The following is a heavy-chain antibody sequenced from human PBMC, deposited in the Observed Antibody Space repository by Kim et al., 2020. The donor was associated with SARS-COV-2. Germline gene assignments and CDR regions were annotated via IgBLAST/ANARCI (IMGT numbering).Heavy chain of an antibody. CDR3: AKDIGFYGRHIDF. D-gene: IGHD4-17*01. Sequence: GYVDSVKGRFTISRDNAKNSLFLQMNCLRAEDTAFYYCAKDIGFYGRHIDFWGQGTLVNVSS. V-gene: IGHV3-9*01. J-gene: IGHJ4*02.